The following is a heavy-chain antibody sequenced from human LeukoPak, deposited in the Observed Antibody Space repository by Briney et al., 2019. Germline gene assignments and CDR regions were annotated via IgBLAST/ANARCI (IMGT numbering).Heavy chain of an antibody. V-gene: IGHV1-58*02. Sequence: ASVKVSCKASGYTFTSYYMHWVRQARGQRLEWIGWIVVGSGNTNYAQKFQERVTITRDMSTSTAYMELSSLRFGDTAVYYCAAKYSSSWNDAFDIWGQGTMVTVSS. CDR3: AAKYSSSWNDAFDI. J-gene: IGHJ3*02. CDR1: GYTFTSYY. CDR2: IVVGSGNT. D-gene: IGHD6-13*01.